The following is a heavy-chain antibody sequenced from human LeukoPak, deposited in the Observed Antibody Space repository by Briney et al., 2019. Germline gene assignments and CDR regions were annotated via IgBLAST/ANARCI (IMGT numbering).Heavy chain of an antibody. Sequence: GSLRLSCAASGFTFSSYWMSWVRQAPGEGLEWVANIKQDGSEKYYVDSVKGRFTISRDNAKNSLYLQMNSLRAEDTAVYYCARVYGVSGYSYGYRFDYWGQGTLVTVSS. V-gene: IGHV3-7*01. CDR1: GFTFSSYW. D-gene: IGHD5-18*01. CDR3: ARVYGVSGYSYGYRFDY. J-gene: IGHJ4*02. CDR2: IKQDGSEK.